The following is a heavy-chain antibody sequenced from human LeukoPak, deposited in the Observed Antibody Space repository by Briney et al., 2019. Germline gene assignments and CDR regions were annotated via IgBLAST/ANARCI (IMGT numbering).Heavy chain of an antibody. D-gene: IGHD3-10*01. Sequence: SQTLSLTCTVSGGSISSGGYYWSWIRQPPGKGLEWIGEINHSGSTNYNPSLKSRVTISVDTSKNQFSLKLSSVTAADTAVYYCARAMVYYYYGMDVWGQGTAVTVSS. J-gene: IGHJ6*02. CDR2: INHSGST. V-gene: IGHV4-30-2*01. CDR3: ARAMVYYYYGMDV. CDR1: GGSISSGGYY.